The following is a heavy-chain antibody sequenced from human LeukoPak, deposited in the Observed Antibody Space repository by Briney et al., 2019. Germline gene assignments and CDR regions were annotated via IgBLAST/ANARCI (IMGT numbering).Heavy chain of an antibody. J-gene: IGHJ4*02. D-gene: IGHD3-9*01. CDR1: GFTFNTYT. CDR2: ITASSTAI. V-gene: IGHV3-21*01. CDR3: ARTYYDILTGYNPYFDY. Sequence: GGSLRLSCAASGFTFNTYTMNWVRQAPGEGLEWVSSITASSTAIYSADSVKGRFTISRDNAKNFLYLQMNSLRAEDTAVYYCARTYYDILTGYNPYFDYWARESWSPSPQ.